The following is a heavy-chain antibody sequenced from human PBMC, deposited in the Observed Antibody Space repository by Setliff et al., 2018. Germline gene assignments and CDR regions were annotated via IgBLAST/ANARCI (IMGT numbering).Heavy chain of an antibody. D-gene: IGHD2-15*01. CDR2: MNPNNGNT. Sequence: ASVKVSCKASGYTFINYEINWVRQATGQGLEWMGGMNPNNGNTGYAQKFQGRVTITTDESTSTAYMELSSLRSEDTAVYYCARERSRRHCYGGSCDFYYYGLDVWGQGTTVTVSS. CDR3: ARERSRRHCYGGSCDFYYYGLDV. V-gene: IGHV1-8*03. J-gene: IGHJ6*02. CDR1: GYTFINYE.